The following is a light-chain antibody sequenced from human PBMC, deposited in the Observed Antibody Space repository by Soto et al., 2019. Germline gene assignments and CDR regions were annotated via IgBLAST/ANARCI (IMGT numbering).Light chain of an antibody. Sequence: DVVVTQSPLSLPVTLGQPASISCRSSQSLVYSDGNTYLSWFQQRPGQSPRRLMYKVSNRDSGVPDRFSGSGSGTDFTLKISRVEAEDVGVYYCMQGAHWRWTFGQGTKVEIK. V-gene: IGKV2-30*01. CDR3: MQGAHWRWT. J-gene: IGKJ1*01. CDR1: QSLVYSDGNTY. CDR2: KVS.